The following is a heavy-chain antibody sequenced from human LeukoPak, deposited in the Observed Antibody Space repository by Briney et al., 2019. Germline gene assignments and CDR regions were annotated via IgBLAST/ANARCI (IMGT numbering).Heavy chain of an antibody. J-gene: IGHJ4*02. CDR3: ARGDFWSGSQSFDY. Sequence: SETLSLTCSVSGVSMNSYYWSWIRQPPGKELEWLAYIFYTGGTNYNPSLKSRVTISVDTSKNQFSLTLNSVTAADTAVYYCARGDFWSGSQSFDYWGQGILVTVSS. D-gene: IGHD3-3*01. CDR2: IFYTGGT. CDR1: GVSMNSYY. V-gene: IGHV4-59*01.